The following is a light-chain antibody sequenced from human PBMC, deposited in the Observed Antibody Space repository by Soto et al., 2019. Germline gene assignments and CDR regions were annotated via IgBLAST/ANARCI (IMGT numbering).Light chain of an antibody. J-gene: IGKJ1*01. V-gene: IGKV2-30*02. CDR2: KVS. CDR1: QSLVHPDGNIY. Sequence: DVVMTQSPLSLPVTLGQPAYISCRSSQSLVHPDGNIYLSWFQQRPGQSPRRLIYKVSNRDSGVPARISGSGSGTGFTLRISRVEAEDVWIYSCLQCTHSPWTFGQGPKVDIK. CDR3: LQCTHSPWT.